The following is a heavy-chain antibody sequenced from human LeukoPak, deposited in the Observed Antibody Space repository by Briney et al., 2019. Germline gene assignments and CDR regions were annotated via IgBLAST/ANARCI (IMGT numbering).Heavy chain of an antibody. J-gene: IGHJ4*02. D-gene: IGHD5-24*01. V-gene: IGHV1-46*01. CDR2: INPSGGST. Sequence: ASVKVSCKASGYTFTGYYMHWVRQAPGQGLEWMGIINPSGGSTSYAQKFQGRVTMTRDTSASTVYMELSSLRSEDTAVYYCARVAGGEMATNHFDYWGQGTLVTVSS. CDR1: GYTFTGYY. CDR3: ARVAGGEMATNHFDY.